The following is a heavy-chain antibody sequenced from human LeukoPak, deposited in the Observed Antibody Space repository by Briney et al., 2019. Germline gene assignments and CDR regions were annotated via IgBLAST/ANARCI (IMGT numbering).Heavy chain of an antibody. CDR3: ARGRPLWDL. CDR2: INTHTGNP. Sequence: GASVKVSCKASGYTFTSHVINWVRQAPGQGLEWMGWINTHTGNPTYAQGFTGRFVFSLDTSVSTAHLQITNLKTDDTAVYYCARGRPLWDLWGQGTLVTVSS. D-gene: IGHD5-18*01. J-gene: IGHJ4*02. CDR1: GYTFTSHV. V-gene: IGHV7-4-1*02.